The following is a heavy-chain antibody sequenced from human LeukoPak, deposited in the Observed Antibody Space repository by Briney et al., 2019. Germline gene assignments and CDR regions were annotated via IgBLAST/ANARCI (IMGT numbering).Heavy chain of an antibody. Sequence: KPSETLSLTCTVSGGSIGSYYWSWIRQPPGRGLEWIGNIYYSGSTNHNPSLKGRVTISLDTSKNQFSLKLSSVTAADTAVYYCARPLTSGFHRWYFDLWGRGALVTVSS. CDR2: IYYSGST. D-gene: IGHD3-9*01. CDR1: GGSIGSYY. J-gene: IGHJ2*01. V-gene: IGHV4-59*01. CDR3: ARPLTSGFHRWYFDL.